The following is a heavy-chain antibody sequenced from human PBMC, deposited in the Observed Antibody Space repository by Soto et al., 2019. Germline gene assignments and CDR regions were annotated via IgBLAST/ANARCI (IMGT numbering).Heavy chain of an antibody. J-gene: IGHJ6*02. CDR2: ISWNSGDI. CDR3: AKARRWGGEGYNTYNCYGLDV. CDR1: GFTFDDYA. Sequence: EVQLVESGGGLLQPGRSLRLSCAASGFTFDDYAMHWVRQAPGKGLEWVSGISWNSGDIGYADSVKGRFTISRDNAKNSLYLQMNSLRAEDTALYYCAKARRWGGEGYNTYNCYGLDVWGQGTTVTVSS. V-gene: IGHV3-9*01. D-gene: IGHD3-16*01.